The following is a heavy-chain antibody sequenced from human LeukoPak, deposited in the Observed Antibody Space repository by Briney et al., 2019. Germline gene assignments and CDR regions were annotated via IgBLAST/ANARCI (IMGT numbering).Heavy chain of an antibody. D-gene: IGHD6-19*01. CDR3: ARGRTAVARPYYFDY. J-gene: IGHJ4*02. CDR1: GGSFSGYY. Sequence: SETLSLTCAVYGGSFSGYYWSWTRQPPGKGLEWIGEINHSGSTNYNPSLKSRVTISVDTSKNQFSLKLSSVTAADTAVYYCARGRTAVARPYYFDYWGQGTLVTVSS. CDR2: INHSGST. V-gene: IGHV4-34*01.